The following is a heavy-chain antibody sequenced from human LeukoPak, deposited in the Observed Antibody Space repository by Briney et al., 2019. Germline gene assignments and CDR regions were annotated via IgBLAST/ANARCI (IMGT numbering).Heavy chain of an antibody. V-gene: IGHV4-59*08. CDR2: VFYSGGT. D-gene: IGHD6-19*01. J-gene: IGHJ3*01. CDR1: GGSVTGYY. CDR3: ARHITVTYDAFDL. Sequence: LETLSLTCTVSGGSVTGYYWSWIRQPPGKGLEWIGYVFYSGGTLYNPSVNSRVSISVDTSKTQFSLKLTSVTAADTAVYYCARHITVTYDAFDLWGRGTMVTVSS.